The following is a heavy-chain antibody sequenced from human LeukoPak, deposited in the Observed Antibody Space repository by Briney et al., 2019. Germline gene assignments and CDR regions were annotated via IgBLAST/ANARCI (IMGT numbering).Heavy chain of an antibody. J-gene: IGHJ4*02. CDR3: ARRDGPDY. Sequence: GRSLRLSCAASGFTFDDYAMHWVRQAPGKGLEWVSGISWNSGSIGYADSVKGRFTISRDNAKNSLYLQMNSLRAEDTALYYCARRDGPDYWGQGTLVTVSS. V-gene: IGHV3-9*01. CDR2: ISWNSGSI. CDR1: GFTFDDYA.